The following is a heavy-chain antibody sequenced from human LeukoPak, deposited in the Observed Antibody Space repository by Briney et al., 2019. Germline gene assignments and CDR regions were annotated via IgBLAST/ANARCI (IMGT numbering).Heavy chain of an antibody. CDR1: GFTFSDYY. D-gene: IGHD2-2*01. V-gene: IGHV3-11*01. Sequence: GGSLRLSCAASGFTFSDYYMSWIRQAPGKGLEWVSYISSSGSTIYYADSVKGRFTISRDNSKNSLYLQMNSLRAEDTAVYYCAKVDVYCSSTSCPGIWGQGTMVTVSS. J-gene: IGHJ3*02. CDR2: ISSSGSTI. CDR3: AKVDVYCSSTSCPGI.